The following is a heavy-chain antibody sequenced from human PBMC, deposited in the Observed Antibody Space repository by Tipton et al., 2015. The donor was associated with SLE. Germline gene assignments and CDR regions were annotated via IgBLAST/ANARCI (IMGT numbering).Heavy chain of an antibody. CDR2: IYHSGST. CDR3: ARGGSSSWYAFDI. J-gene: IGHJ3*02. D-gene: IGHD6-13*01. Sequence: TLSLTCAVSGGSISSGGYSWSWIRQPPGKGLEWIGYIYHSGSTYYNPSLKSRVTISVDRSKNQFSLKLSSVTAADTAVYYCARGGSSSWYAFDIWGQGTMVTVSS. V-gene: IGHV4-30-2*01. CDR1: GGSISSGGYS.